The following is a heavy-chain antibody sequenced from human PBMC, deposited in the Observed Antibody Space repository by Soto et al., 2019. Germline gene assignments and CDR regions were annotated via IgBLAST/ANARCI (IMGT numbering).Heavy chain of an antibody. CDR2: ISSSGSYI. J-gene: IGHJ4*02. D-gene: IGHD2-15*01. CDR3: ATVCSGGSCYSRRPPIDH. V-gene: IGHV3-21*01. Sequence: GGSLRLSCAASGFTFRGYNMNWVRQASGKGLEWVSYISSSGSYISYADSVKGRFTISRDNAKNSLYLQMNSLRAEDTAVYYCATVCSGGSCYSRRPPIDHWGQGTLVTVSS. CDR1: GFTFRGYN.